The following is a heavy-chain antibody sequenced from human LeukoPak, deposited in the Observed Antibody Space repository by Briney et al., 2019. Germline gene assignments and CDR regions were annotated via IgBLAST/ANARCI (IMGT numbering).Heavy chain of an antibody. D-gene: IGHD3-10*02. J-gene: IGHJ6*02. V-gene: IGHV4-61*08. Sequence: SETLSLTCTVSGGSISSGGYYWSWIRQPPGKGLEWIGYIYYSGSTNYNPSLKSRVTISVDTSKNQFSLKLSSVTAADTAVYYCARHGLFLMDVWGQGTTVTVSS. CDR1: GGSISSGGYY. CDR2: IYYSGST. CDR3: ARHGLFLMDV.